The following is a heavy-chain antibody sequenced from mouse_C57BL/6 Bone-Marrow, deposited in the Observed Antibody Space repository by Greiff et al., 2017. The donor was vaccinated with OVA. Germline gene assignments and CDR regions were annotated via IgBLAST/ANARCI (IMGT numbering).Heavy chain of an antibody. CDR1: GFSLTSYA. J-gene: IGHJ2*01. Sequence: QVQLKESGPGLVAPSQSLSITCTVSGFSLTSYAISWVRQPPGKGLEWLGVIWTGGGTTYNSALNSSLSISKAHSKSQVFLKMNSLQTDDTAMYYCARSPLYYDYGLFDYWGQGTTLTVSS. CDR2: IWTGGGT. D-gene: IGHD2-4*01. CDR3: ARSPLYYDYGLFDY. V-gene: IGHV2-9-1*01.